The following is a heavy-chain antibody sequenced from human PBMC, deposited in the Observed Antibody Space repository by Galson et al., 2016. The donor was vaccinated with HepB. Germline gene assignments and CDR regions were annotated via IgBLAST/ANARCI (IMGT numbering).Heavy chain of an antibody. CDR3: ASSRWYAEYFHH. D-gene: IGHD5-24*01. J-gene: IGHJ1*01. CDR2: LYYSGST. V-gene: IGHV4-59*08. CDR1: GGSISSYY. Sequence: SETLSLTCTVSGGSISSYYWSWIRQPPGKGLEWIGYLYYSGSTNYNPSLKSRVTISVDTSKNQFSLKLSSVTAADTAVYFCASSRWYAEYFHHWGQGTLVTVSS.